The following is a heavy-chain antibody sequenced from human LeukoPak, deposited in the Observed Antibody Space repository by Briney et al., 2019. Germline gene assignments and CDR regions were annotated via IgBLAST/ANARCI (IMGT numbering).Heavy chain of an antibody. CDR1: GFTFSSYA. CDR3: ANARGGIAAPPLDY. V-gene: IGHV3-23*01. D-gene: IGHD6-13*01. J-gene: IGHJ4*02. Sequence: GGSLRLSCAASGFTFSSYAMSWVRQAPGKGLEWVSAISGSGGSTYYADSVKDRFTISRDNSKNTLYLQMNSLRAEDTAVYYCANARGGIAAPPLDYWGQGTLVTVSS. CDR2: ISGSGGST.